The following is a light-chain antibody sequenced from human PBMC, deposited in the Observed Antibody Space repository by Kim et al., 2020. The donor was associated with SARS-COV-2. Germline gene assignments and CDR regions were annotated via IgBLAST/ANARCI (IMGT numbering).Light chain of an antibody. J-gene: IGLJ3*02. CDR3: QSYDSSKDCV. CDR2: DDN. V-gene: IGLV6-57*03. CDR1: SGSSASSD. Sequence: KTVPSSGTRSSGSSASSDVHWYQQRPGSAPSTVIYDDNERPSGVPDRFSGSIDSSSNTASLTISGLRTEDEADYYCQSYDSSKDCVFGGGTKLTVL.